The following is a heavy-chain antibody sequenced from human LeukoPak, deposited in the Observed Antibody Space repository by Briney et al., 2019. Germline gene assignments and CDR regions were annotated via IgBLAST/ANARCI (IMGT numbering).Heavy chain of an antibody. CDR2: ISGSGGST. J-gene: IGHJ4*02. V-gene: IGHV3-23*01. CDR3: AKGSGNGYGSGPFDY. CDR1: GFTFSSYA. Sequence: GGSLRLSCVVSGFTFSSYAMSWVRQAPEKGLEWVSGISGSGGSTYYADSVKGRFTISRDNTKNTLYLQMSSLRAEDTALYYCAKGSGNGYGSGPFDYWGQGTLVTVSS. D-gene: IGHD3-10*01.